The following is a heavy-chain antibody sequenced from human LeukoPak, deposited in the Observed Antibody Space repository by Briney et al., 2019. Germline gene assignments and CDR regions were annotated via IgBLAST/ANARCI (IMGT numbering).Heavy chain of an antibody. D-gene: IGHD3-16*01. CDR1: GFTFDDYG. J-gene: IGHJ6*04. CDR3: ARDPGYESWSPFWGGMDV. CDR2: ITRDGSST. Sequence: GGSLRLSCAASGFTFDDYGMSWVRQAPGKGLVWVSRITRDGSSTTYADSVKGRFTTSRDNAKNTLYLQMDSLGDDDTAVYYCARDPGYESWSPFWGGMDVWGNGTTVIVSS. V-gene: IGHV3-74*01.